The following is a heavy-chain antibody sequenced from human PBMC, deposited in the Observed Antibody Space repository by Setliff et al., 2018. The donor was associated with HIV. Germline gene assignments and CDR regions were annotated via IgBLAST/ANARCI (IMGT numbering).Heavy chain of an antibody. CDR1: GGSISRYH. Sequence: PSETLSLTCTVSGGSISRYHWTWIRQPAGKGLEWIGRIYSSGSTNYNPSLKSRVSMSVDTSKNQSSLKVNSVTAADTAVYYCARDFDYGSDPGFFDPWGQGTLVTVSS. CDR3: ARDFDYGSDPGFFDP. D-gene: IGHD3-10*01. J-gene: IGHJ5*02. V-gene: IGHV4-4*07. CDR2: IYSSGST.